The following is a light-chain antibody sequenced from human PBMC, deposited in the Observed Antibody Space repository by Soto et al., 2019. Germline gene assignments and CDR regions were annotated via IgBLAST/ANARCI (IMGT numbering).Light chain of an antibody. CDR3: QQRSNWPPWT. CDR2: GAS. CDR1: QSVSSF. J-gene: IGKJ1*01. V-gene: IGKV3-11*01. Sequence: PGERATLTCRASQSVSSFLAWYQQKPCQAPRLLIYGASIRATGIPARFSGSGSGTDFTLTISSLEPEDFAVYYCQQRSNWPPWTCGQGTKVDIK.